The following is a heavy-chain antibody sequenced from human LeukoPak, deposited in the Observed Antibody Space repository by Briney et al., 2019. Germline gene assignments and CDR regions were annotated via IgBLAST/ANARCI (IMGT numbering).Heavy chain of an antibody. V-gene: IGHV3-48*01. Sequence: SGGSLRLSCAASGFTFSSYSMNWVRQAPGKGLEWVSYISSSSSTIYYADSVKGRFTISRDNAKNSLYLQMNGLRAEDTAVYYCALLTGMATTSNAFDIWGQGTMVTVSS. J-gene: IGHJ3*02. CDR2: ISSSSSTI. D-gene: IGHD5-24*01. CDR1: GFTFSSYS. CDR3: ALLTGMATTSNAFDI.